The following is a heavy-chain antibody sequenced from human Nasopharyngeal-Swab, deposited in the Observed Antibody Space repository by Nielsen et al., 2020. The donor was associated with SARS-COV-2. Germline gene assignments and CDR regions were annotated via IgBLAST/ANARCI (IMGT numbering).Heavy chain of an antibody. D-gene: IGHD5-18*01. CDR3: ARDGYSYDFSSYYIDV. J-gene: IGHJ6*03. CDR2: INQDGSEK. V-gene: IGHV3-7*01. Sequence: GESLKISCAASGFTFSNYWMSWVRQAPGKGLEWVSHINQDGSEKYYVDSMKGRFTISRDNAKNSVYLQINSLRAEDTALYFCARDGYSYDFSSYYIDVWGKGTTVTVSS. CDR1: GFTFSNYW.